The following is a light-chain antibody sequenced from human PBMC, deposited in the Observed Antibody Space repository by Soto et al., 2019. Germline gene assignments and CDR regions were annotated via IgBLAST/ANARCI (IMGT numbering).Light chain of an antibody. CDR3: QSYDSRLSGFYV. Sequence: QSELTQPPSVSGAPGQRVTISCTGSSSNIGADYDVHWYQQLPGTAPKLLISRNSNRPSGVPDRFSGSKSGTSASLAITGLQAEDEADYYCQSYDSRLSGFYVFGSGTKLTVL. CDR2: RNS. V-gene: IGLV1-40*01. J-gene: IGLJ1*01. CDR1: SSNIGADYD.